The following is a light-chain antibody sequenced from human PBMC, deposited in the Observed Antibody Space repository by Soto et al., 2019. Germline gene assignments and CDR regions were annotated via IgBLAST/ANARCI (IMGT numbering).Light chain of an antibody. Sequence: DIQMTQSPSTLSASVGDRVTITCRASQSISNWLAWYQQKPGKAPKLLIYRASSLETGVPSRFSGSGSGTEFTLTITGLQPDDFATYYCQQFASFSWTFGQGTKLEIK. V-gene: IGKV1-5*01. CDR2: RAS. J-gene: IGKJ1*01. CDR3: QQFASFSWT. CDR1: QSISNW.